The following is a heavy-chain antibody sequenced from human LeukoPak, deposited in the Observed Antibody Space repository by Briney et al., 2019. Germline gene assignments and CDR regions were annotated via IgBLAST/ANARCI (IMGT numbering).Heavy chain of an antibody. D-gene: IGHD1-26*01. CDR3: ARDPWGRWELPFDY. V-gene: IGHV1-69*05. CDR1: GGTFSSYA. J-gene: IGHJ4*02. CDR2: IIPIVGTA. Sequence: SVKVSCKASGGTFSSYAISWVRQAPGQGLEWMGRIIPIVGTANYAQKFQGRVTTTTDESTSTAYMEMSSARSQGTPVYYCARDPWGRWELPFDYWGQGTLVTVSS.